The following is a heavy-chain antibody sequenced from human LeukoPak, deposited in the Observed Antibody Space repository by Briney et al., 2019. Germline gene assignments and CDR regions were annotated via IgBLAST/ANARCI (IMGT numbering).Heavy chain of an antibody. CDR2: INHSGST. D-gene: IGHD2-8*01. CDR3: ATENGFNDY. CDR1: GGSFSGYY. J-gene: IGHJ4*02. V-gene: IGHV4-34*01. Sequence: SETLSLTCTVYGGSFSGYYWSWIRQPPGKGLEWIGEINHSGSTNYNPSLKSRVTISLDTSKNQFSLKLSSVTAADTAVYYCATENGFNDYWGQGTLVTVSS.